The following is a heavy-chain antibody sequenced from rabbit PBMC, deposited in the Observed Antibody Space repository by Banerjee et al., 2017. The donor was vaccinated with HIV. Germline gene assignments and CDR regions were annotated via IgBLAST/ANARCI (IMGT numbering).Heavy chain of an antibody. CDR3: ARAAGYGGYGFATGFNL. J-gene: IGHJ4*01. CDR2: IDAYDRSA. Sequence: QSLEESGGDLVKPGTSLTLTCTASGFDFKYYYMSWVRQAPGKGLEWIGDIDAYDRSADYANWVNGRFTISSHNAQNTVFLQMTSLTAADTATYFCARAAGYGGYGFATGFNLWGPGTLVTVS. CDR1: GFDFKYYY. V-gene: IGHV1S40*01. D-gene: IGHD6-1*01.